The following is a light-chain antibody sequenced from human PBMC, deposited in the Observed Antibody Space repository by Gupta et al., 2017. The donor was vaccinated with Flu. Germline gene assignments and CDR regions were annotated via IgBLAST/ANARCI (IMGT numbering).Light chain of an antibody. CDR3: CSYAGSYSGV. CDR1: SSDVGGYQY. J-gene: IGLJ3*02. Sequence: ALPQPRSVSPSTGLSITFTCTGTSSDVGGYQYVSWYQQHPAKAPKLMIYDVSKRPSGVPDRFSGSKSGNTASLTISGLQAEDEADYYCCSYAGSYSGVFGGGTKLTVL. V-gene: IGLV2-11*01. CDR2: DVS.